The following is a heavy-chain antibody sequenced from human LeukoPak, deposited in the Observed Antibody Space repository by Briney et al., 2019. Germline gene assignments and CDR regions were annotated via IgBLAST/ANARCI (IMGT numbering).Heavy chain of an antibody. Sequence: PGGSLRLSCAASGFTFSDFWMTWVRQTPGKGLEWVAVIWYDGSLKYYADSVEGRFTISRDNSKNTLYLQMNSLRAEDTAVYYCAKDRGVGPYCGGDCYSEVGAFDIWGQGTMVTVSS. CDR3: AKDRGVGPYCGGDCYSEVGAFDI. V-gene: IGHV3-30*02. D-gene: IGHD2-21*02. CDR2: IWYDGSLK. CDR1: GFTFSDFW. J-gene: IGHJ3*02.